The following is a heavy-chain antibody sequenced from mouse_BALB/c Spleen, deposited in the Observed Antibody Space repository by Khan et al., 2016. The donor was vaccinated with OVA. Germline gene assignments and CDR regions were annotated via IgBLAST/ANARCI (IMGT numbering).Heavy chain of an antibody. CDR3: TRGGEGAAMISWFAY. V-gene: IGHV1S81*02. CDR1: GYTFTSYY. J-gene: IGHJ3*01. D-gene: IGHD2-4*01. CDR2: INPSNGGT. Sequence: QVQLQQPGAELVKPGASVKLSCKASGYTFTSYYMYWVKQRPGQGLEWIGGINPSNGGTNFNEKFKSKATLTVDKSSSTAYMQLSSLTSEDSAVYYGTRGGEGAAMISWFAYWGQGTLVTVSA.